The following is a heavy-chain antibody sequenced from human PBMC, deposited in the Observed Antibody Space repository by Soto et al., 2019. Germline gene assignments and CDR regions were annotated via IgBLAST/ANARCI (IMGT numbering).Heavy chain of an antibody. J-gene: IGHJ4*02. CDR2: ISGSGGST. CDR3: GTLAVAGKDYFDY. D-gene: IGHD6-19*01. Sequence: EVQLLESGGGLVQPGGSLRLSCAASGFTFSSYAMSWVRQAPGKGLEWVSAISGSGGSTYYAVSVKGRFNISRNNSKNTLYLQMNTLRAGDTAVYYCGTLAVAGKDYFDYWGQGTLVIVSS. CDR1: GFTFSSYA. V-gene: IGHV3-23*01.